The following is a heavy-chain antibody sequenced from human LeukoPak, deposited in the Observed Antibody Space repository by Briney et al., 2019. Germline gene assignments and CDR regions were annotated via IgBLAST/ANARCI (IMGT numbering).Heavy chain of an antibody. V-gene: IGHV4-59*01. Sequence: SETLSLTCTVSGGSISSYYWSWIRQPPGKGLEWIGYVFYSGSSNNNPSLKSRVTISLATSKNQFSLKLNSVTAADTAAYFCARARLTSGWYFDLWGRGTLVTVSS. D-gene: IGHD3-10*01. CDR3: ARARLTSGWYFDL. CDR2: VFYSGSS. J-gene: IGHJ2*01. CDR1: GGSISSYY.